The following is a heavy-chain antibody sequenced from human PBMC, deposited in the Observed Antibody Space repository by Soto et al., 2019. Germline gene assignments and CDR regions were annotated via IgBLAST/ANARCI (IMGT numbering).Heavy chain of an antibody. D-gene: IGHD3-22*01. CDR3: ARGDYDSSGFDP. Sequence: GASVKVSCKASGYTFTSYDINWVRQATGQGLEWMGWMNPNSGNTGYAQKFQGRVTMTTDTSTSTAYMELRSLRSDDTAVYYCARGDYDSSGFDPWGQGTLVTVSS. J-gene: IGHJ5*02. CDR2: MNPNSGNT. CDR1: GYTFTSYD. V-gene: IGHV1-8*01.